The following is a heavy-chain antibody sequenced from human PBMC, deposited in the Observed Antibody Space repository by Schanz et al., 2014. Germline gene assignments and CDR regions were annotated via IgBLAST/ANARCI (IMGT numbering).Heavy chain of an antibody. J-gene: IGHJ4*02. V-gene: IGHV1-3*01. Sequence: QVQLVQSGAEVKGPGASVKVSCKASGYSFISHAIHWVRQAPGQRLEWMGWINAANGNTRYSQKFQGRITVTTDTSTSTVYLELSSLRSDDTAVYYCGRGFSRSYIDFWGQGTLITVSS. D-gene: IGHD3-10*01. CDR2: INAANGNT. CDR3: GRGFSRSYIDF. CDR1: GYSFISHA.